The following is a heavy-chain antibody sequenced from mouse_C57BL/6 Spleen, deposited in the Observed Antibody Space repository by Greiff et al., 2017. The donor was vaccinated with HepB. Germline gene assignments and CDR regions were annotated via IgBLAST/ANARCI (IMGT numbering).Heavy chain of an antibody. D-gene: IGHD2-1*01. CDR2: INPSNGGT. Sequence: QVQLKQPGTELVKPGASVKLSCKASGYTFTSYWMHWVKQRPGQGLEWIGNINPSNGGTNYNEKFKSKATLTVDKSSSTAYMQLSSLTSEDSAVYYCARYRYGNYWYFDVWGTGTTVTVSS. V-gene: IGHV1-53*01. CDR1: GYTFTSYW. CDR3: ARYRYGNYWYFDV. J-gene: IGHJ1*03.